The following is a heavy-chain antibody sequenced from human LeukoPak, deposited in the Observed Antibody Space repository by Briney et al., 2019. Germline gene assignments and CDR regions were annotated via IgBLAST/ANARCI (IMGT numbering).Heavy chain of an antibody. V-gene: IGHV3-33*01. CDR2: IWIDGSEQ. Sequence: PGGSLRLSCAASGFTFSTYAIHWVRQAPGKGLEWVAVIWIDGSEQYYADSVKGRFIISRDNSKSTSNLQLNSLRAEDTAVYYCARGPSAIDYWGQGTLVTVSS. CDR3: ARGPSAIDY. CDR1: GFTFSTYA. J-gene: IGHJ4*02. D-gene: IGHD3-10*01.